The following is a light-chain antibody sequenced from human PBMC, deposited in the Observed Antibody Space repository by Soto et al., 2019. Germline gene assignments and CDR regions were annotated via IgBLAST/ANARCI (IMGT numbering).Light chain of an antibody. CDR3: QQYNSYPWT. J-gene: IGKJ1*01. CDR1: QSISSW. Sequence: DIQRPPSPSTLSSAVVDIFPITFRASQSISSWLAWYKQKQGKAPKLLIYKESSLESGVPSRFSGSGSGTEFTITISSLQNDDFENYYCQQYNSYPWTCGQGTKVDIK. CDR2: KES. V-gene: IGKV1-5*03.